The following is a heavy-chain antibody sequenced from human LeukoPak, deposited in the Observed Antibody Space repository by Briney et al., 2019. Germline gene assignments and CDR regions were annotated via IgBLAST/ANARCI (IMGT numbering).Heavy chain of an antibody. CDR2: ISGSAGGT. Sequence: PGGSLRPSCVASGLTFSSNAISSVRQAPGEGVEWVSAISGSAGGTYYAASVKGRFSSSSDSSKNTLYLQMNSLRAEDTAVYYCAKVIKDYYYYMDVWGRGTTVTVSS. J-gene: IGHJ6*03. V-gene: IGHV3-23*01. CDR1: GLTFSSNA. CDR3: AKVIKDYYYYMDV.